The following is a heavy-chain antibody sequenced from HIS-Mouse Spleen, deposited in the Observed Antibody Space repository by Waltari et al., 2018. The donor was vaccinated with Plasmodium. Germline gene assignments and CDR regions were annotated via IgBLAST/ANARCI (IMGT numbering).Heavy chain of an antibody. CDR3: AKDRRSSSWYVDY. J-gene: IGHJ4*02. D-gene: IGHD6-13*01. V-gene: IGHV3-30*18. CDR1: GFTFSSYG. CDR2: ISYDGSNK. Sequence: QVQLVESGGGVVQPGRSLRLSCAASGFTFSSYGMHWVRQAPGKGREWVAVISYDGSNKDYADSGKGRFTISRDNSKNTLYLQMNSLRAEDTAMYYCAKDRRSSSWYVDYWGQGTLVTVSS.